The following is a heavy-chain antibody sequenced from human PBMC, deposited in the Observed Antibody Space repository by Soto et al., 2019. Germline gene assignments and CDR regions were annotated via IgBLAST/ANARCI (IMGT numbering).Heavy chain of an antibody. CDR1: GGTFSSYA. CDR3: ARGPKWELAX. J-gene: IGHJ4*02. CDR2: IIPIFGTA. Sequence: SLKVSCKASGGTFSSYAISWVRQAPGQGLEWMGGIIPIFGTANYAHKFQGRVTITADKSTSTAYMELSSLRSEETAVYYCARGPKWELAXWGQGTLVPVSX. V-gene: IGHV1-69*06. D-gene: IGHD1-26*01.